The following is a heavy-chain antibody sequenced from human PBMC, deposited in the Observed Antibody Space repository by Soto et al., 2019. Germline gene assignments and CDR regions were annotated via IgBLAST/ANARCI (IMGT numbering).Heavy chain of an antibody. CDR2: VTGKGGRS. CDR1: GFTFNTYG. V-gene: IGHV3-23*01. CDR3: AKDKQPEGPTCFLSPVSTLDGMDV. Sequence: EVRLLQSGGGLVRPGSSLTLSCVASGFTFNTYGMTWVRQAPGKGLEWVSFVTGKGGRSYYADSVKGRFTISRDSSKDTLYLQMNSLRVDDTALYYYAKDKQPEGPTCFLSPVSTLDGMDVWGQGTTVTVSS. D-gene: IGHD2-21*01. J-gene: IGHJ6*02.